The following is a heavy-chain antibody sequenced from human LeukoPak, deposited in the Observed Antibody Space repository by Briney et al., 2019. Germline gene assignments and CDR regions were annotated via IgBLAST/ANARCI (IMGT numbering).Heavy chain of an antibody. V-gene: IGHV3-66*01. D-gene: IGHD2-15*01. CDR2: IYSGGST. Sequence: GGSLRLSCAASGFTFSSYAMSWVRQAPGKGLEWVSVIYSGGSTYYADSVKGRFTISRDNSKNTLYLQMNSLRAEDTAVYYCARGIGGGSQSEYWGRGTLVTVSS. CDR1: GFTFSSYA. J-gene: IGHJ4*02. CDR3: ARGIGGGSQSEY.